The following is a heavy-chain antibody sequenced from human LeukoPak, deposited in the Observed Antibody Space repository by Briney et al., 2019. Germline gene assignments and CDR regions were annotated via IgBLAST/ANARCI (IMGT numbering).Heavy chain of an antibody. D-gene: IGHD3-10*01. CDR2: INWDGGGT. CDR1: GFTFDDYA. J-gene: IGHJ4*02. CDR3: AKGKNTGSYLSHVDY. Sequence: GGSLRLSCAASGFTFDDYAMHWVRQAPGKGLEWVSLINWDGGGTFYADSVEGRFTISRDNSKNSLYLQMNSLRAEDTALYYCAKGKNTGSYLSHVDYWGQGTLVTVSS. V-gene: IGHV3-43D*03.